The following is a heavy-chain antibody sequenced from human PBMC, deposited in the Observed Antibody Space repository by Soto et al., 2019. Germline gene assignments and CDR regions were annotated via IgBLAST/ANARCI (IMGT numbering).Heavy chain of an antibody. CDR2: ISNNGGST. D-gene: IGHD3-22*01. V-gene: IGHV3-64*01. CDR1: GFTFSNYG. CDR3: ARAVHDSSGSYYFDY. Sequence: EVQLVESGGGLVQPGGSLRLSCAASGFTFSNYGMHWVRQAPGKGLEYVSGISNNGGSTYYANSVKGRFTISRDNSKNTLYLQMGSLRAEDMAVYYCARAVHDSSGSYYFDYWGQGTLVTVSS. J-gene: IGHJ4*02.